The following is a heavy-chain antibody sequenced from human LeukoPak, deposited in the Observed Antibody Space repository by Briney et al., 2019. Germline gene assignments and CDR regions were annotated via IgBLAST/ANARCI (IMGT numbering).Heavy chain of an antibody. Sequence: GASVKVSRKASGYTFTGYYMHWVRQAPGQGLEWMGIINPSGGSTSYAQKFQGRVTMTRDMSTSTVYMELSGLRSEDTAVYYCARASISTAGRNAFDIWGQGTMVTVSS. CDR1: GYTFTGYY. CDR2: INPSGGST. V-gene: IGHV1-46*01. J-gene: IGHJ3*02. CDR3: ARASISTAGRNAFDI. D-gene: IGHD1-14*01.